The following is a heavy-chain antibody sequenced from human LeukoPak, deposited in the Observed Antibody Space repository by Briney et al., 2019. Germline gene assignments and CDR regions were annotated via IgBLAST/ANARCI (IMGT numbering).Heavy chain of an antibody. J-gene: IGHJ4*02. CDR3: AKEDSSIAARPPY. V-gene: IGHV3-30*18. CDR2: ISYDGSNK. Sequence: QSGGSLRLSCAASGFTFSSYGMHWVRQAPGKGLEWVAVISYDGSNKYYADSVKGRFTISRDNSKNTLYLQMNSLRAEDTAVYYCAKEDSSIAARPPYWGQGPLVTVSS. CDR1: GFTFSSYG. D-gene: IGHD6-6*01.